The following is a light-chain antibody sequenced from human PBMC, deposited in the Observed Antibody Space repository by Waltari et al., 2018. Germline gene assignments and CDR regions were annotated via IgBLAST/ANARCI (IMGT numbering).Light chain of an antibody. CDR2: WAS. CDR3: QQYFGTPVT. Sequence: DFVMTQSPDSLAVSLGEKATVHCKSSQTVLYADNNNYLAWYQQKPGQPPKLLSDWASNRQSGVPDRFIGSGSGTDFTLTISSLQPEDVAIYYCQQYFGTPVTFGQGTKLEIK. V-gene: IGKV4-1*01. J-gene: IGKJ2*01. CDR1: QTVLYADNNNY.